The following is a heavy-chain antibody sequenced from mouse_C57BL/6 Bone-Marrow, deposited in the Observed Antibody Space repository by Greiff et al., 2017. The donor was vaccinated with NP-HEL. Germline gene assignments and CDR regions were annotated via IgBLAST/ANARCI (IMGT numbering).Heavy chain of an antibody. CDR3: ARGDGSLYYFYY. Sequence: VQLQQSGPELVKPGASVKISCKASGYTFTDYYMNWVKQSHGKSLEWIGDINPNNGGTSYNQKFKGKATLTVDKSSSTAYMELRSLTSEDSAVYYCARGDGSLYYFYYWGQGTTLTVSS. CDR1: GYTFTDYY. CDR2: INPNNGGT. V-gene: IGHV1-26*01. D-gene: IGHD1-1*01. J-gene: IGHJ2*01.